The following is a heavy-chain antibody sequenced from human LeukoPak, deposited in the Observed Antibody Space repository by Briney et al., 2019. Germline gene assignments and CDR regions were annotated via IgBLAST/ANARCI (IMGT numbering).Heavy chain of an antibody. CDR2: INPSGGST. V-gene: IGHV1-46*01. CDR3: ARQGITIFGVVREFDY. Sequence: ASVKVSCKASGYTFTSYYMHWVRQAPGQGLEWMGIINPSGGSTSYAQKFQGRVTMTGDMSTSTVYMELSSLRSEDTAVYYCARQGITIFGVVREFDYWGQGTLVTVSS. J-gene: IGHJ4*02. D-gene: IGHD3-3*01. CDR1: GYTFTSYY.